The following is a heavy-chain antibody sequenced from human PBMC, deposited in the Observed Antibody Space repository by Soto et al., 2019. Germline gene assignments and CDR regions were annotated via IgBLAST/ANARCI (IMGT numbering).Heavy chain of an antibody. D-gene: IGHD2-2*01. CDR2: ISYDGSNK. V-gene: IGHV3-30*03. CDR3: ARPAATHYWYFDL. CDR1: GFTFSSYG. J-gene: IGHJ2*01. Sequence: QVQLVESGGGVVQPGRSLRLSCAASGFTFSSYGMHWVRQAPGKGLEWVAVISYDGSNKYYADSVKGRFTISRDNSKNTLYLQMNSLRAEDTAVYYCARPAATHYWYFDLWGRGTLVTVSS.